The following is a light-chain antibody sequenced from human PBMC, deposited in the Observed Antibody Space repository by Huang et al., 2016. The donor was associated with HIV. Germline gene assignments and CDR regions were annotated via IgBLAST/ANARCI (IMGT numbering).Light chain of an antibody. V-gene: IGKV1-39*01. J-gene: IGKJ4*02. CDR1: QTISTY. CDR3: QQTSSGPLT. Sequence: DLQMTQSPSSLSASVGDRITITCRASQTISTYLNWYQQKPGTAPKLLIYATSSFQSGFPSRFSGRGSGTPFILTINGLQPDDFATYFCQQTSSGPLTFGVGTKVEVK. CDR2: ATS.